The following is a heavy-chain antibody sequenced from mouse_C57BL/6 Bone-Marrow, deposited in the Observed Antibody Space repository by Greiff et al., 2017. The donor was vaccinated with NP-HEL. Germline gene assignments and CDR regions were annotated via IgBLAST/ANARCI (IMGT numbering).Heavy chain of an antibody. J-gene: IGHJ1*03. CDR3: AILLRYPHWYFDV. CDR1: GYTFTSYW. D-gene: IGHD1-1*01. Sequence: QVQLQQPGAELVKPGASVKMSCKASGYTFTSYWITWVTQRPGPGLEWIGDIYPGSGSTNYNEKFKIKATLPVDPSSSTAYMQRSSLTSEDSAVYYCAILLRYPHWYFDVWGTGTTVTVSS. V-gene: IGHV1-55*01. CDR2: IYPGSGST.